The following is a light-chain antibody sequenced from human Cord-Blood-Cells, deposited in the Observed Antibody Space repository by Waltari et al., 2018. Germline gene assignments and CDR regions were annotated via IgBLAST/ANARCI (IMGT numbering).Light chain of an antibody. CDR1: QSISSY. CDR2: AAS. CDR3: QQNYSTPFT. Sequence: DIQMTQSPSSLSASVGDRVTITCRESQSISSYLNWYQQKPGTAPKLLIYAASSLQSGVPSRFSGSGSETDFTLTISSLQPEDFATYYCQQNYSTPFTFGPGTKVDIK. J-gene: IGKJ3*01. V-gene: IGKV1-39*01.